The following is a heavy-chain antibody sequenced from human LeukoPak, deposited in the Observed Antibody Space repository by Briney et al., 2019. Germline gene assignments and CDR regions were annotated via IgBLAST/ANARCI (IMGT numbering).Heavy chain of an antibody. D-gene: IGHD4-23*01. Sequence: GRSLRLSCAASGFTFSSYWMSWVRQAPGKGLEWVANIKDDGSAKYYVDSVKGRFTISRDNAKNSLFLQMNNLRAEDTAVYYCARGSICKTTVATGYWGQGTLVTVSS. V-gene: IGHV3-7*01. J-gene: IGHJ4*02. CDR1: GFTFSSYW. CDR3: ARGSICKTTVATGY. CDR2: IKDDGSAK.